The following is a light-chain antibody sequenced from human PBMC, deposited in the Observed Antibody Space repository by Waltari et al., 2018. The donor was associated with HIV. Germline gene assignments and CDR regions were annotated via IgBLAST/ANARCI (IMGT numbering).Light chain of an antibody. Sequence: QSALTQPRSVSGSPGQSVTISCTGTSSDVGVYDYVSWFQQHPGKAPKLIIYDVTKRPSGVPDRFSGSKSGNTASLTISGLQAEDEADYYCCSYGGRYKGLYVFGAGTKVTVL. CDR3: CSYGGRYKGLYV. J-gene: IGLJ1*01. V-gene: IGLV2-11*01. CDR2: DVT. CDR1: SSDVGVYDY.